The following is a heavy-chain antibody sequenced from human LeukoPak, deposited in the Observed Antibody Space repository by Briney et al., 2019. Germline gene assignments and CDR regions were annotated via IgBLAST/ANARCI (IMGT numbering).Heavy chain of an antibody. CDR3: AKSNSGTYYRAFDI. V-gene: IGHV3-23*01. J-gene: IGHJ3*02. CDR1: GFTFSSYG. CDR2: LSGSGGST. Sequence: GGSLRLSCAASGFTFSSYGMSWVRQAPGKGLEGVSVLSGSGGSTYYADSVKGRFTISRDNSKNTLYLQMNSLRAEDTAVYYCAKSNSGTYYRAFDIWGQGTMVTVSP. D-gene: IGHD1-26*01.